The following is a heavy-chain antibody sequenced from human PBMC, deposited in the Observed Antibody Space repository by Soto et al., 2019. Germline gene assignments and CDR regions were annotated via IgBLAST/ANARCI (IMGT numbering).Heavy chain of an antibody. J-gene: IGHJ4*02. Sequence: DVQLVQSGAEVKKPGESLRISCKGSGYDFSAYWINWVRQMPGKGLEWMGTIYPGDSDVRYSPSFQGQVTISVDKSISIAYLQWSSLKAADTAIYYCARTDYGSGTFDSWGQGTPVTVSS. CDR3: ARTDYGSGTFDS. CDR1: GYDFSAYW. D-gene: IGHD3-10*01. CDR2: IYPGDSDV. V-gene: IGHV5-51*03.